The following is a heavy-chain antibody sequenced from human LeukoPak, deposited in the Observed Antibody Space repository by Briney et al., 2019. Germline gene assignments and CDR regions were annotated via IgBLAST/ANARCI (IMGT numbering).Heavy chain of an antibody. V-gene: IGHV1-2*02. CDR2: INPNSGGT. CDR1: GYTFTGYY. CDR3: ARGGALLGGSWYFDY. D-gene: IGHD3-16*01. J-gene: IGHJ4*02. Sequence: GASVKVSCKASGYTFTGYYMHWVRQAPGQGLEWIGWINPNSGGTNYAQKFQGRVTMTRDTSISIIYMELSSLRSDDTAVYYWARGGALLGGSWYFDYWGQGTLVTVSS.